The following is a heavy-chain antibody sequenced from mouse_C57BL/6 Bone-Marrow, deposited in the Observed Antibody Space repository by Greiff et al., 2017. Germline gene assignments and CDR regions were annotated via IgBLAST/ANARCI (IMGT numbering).Heavy chain of an antibody. CDR1: GYTFTDYY. CDR3: ATTMILYDAMDY. Sequence: VQLQQSGPELVKPGASVKISCKASGYTFTDYYMNWVKQSHGKSLEWIGDINPNNGGTSYNQKFKGKATLTVDKSSSTAYMELRSLTSEDSAVYYCATTMILYDAMDYWGQGTSVTVSS. D-gene: IGHD2-4*01. V-gene: IGHV1-26*01. CDR2: INPNNGGT. J-gene: IGHJ4*01.